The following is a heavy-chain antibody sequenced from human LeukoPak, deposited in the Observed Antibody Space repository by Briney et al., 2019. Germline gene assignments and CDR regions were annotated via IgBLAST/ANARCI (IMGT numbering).Heavy chain of an antibody. D-gene: IGHD2/OR15-2a*01. CDR2: ISIISSTM. CDR1: GFTFSSYS. V-gene: IGHV3-48*04. Sequence: PGGSLRLSCAASGFTFSSYSMNWVRQAPGKGLDGMSYISIISSTMYYAHSVKGRFTISRDNAQSSLYLQMNSLRAEDTAVYYCARDFNMAIYYFDYWGQGTLVTVSS. CDR3: ARDFNMAIYYFDY. J-gene: IGHJ4*02.